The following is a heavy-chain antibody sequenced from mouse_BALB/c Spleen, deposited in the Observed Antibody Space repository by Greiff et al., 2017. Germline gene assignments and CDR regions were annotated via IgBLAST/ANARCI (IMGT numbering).Heavy chain of an antibody. V-gene: IGHV14-3*02. Sequence: EVKLMESGAELVKPGASVKLSCTASGFNIKDTYMHWVKQRPEQGLEWIGRIDPANGNTKYDPKFQGKATITADTSSNTAYLQLSSLTSEDTAVYYCARTTATSYWYFDVWGAGTTVTVSS. CDR3: ARTTATSYWYFDV. CDR1: GFNIKDTY. CDR2: IDPANGNT. J-gene: IGHJ1*01. D-gene: IGHD1-2*01.